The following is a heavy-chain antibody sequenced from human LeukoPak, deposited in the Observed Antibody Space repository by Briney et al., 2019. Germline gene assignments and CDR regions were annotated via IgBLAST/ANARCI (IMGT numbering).Heavy chain of an antibody. V-gene: IGHV1-8*01. J-gene: IGHJ6*02. D-gene: IGHD2-8*01. Sequence: ASVKVSCKASGYTFTSYDINWVRQATGQGLEWMGWMNPNSGNTGYAQKFQGRVTMTRNTSISTAYMELSSLRSEDTAVCYCARGYCTNGVCLYYYGMDVWGQGTTVTVSS. CDR2: MNPNSGNT. CDR3: ARGYCTNGVCLYYYGMDV. CDR1: GYTFTSYD.